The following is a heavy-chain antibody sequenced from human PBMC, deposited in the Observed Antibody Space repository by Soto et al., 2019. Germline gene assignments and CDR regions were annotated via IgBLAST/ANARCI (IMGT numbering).Heavy chain of an antibody. Sequence: QVQLVQSGAEVKTPGSSLKVSCTVSGSRFSNYVISWVRQAPGHGLEWLGRIIPIFNTTQYPQKFQGSVTITADKSTNTAYLELSSLRSDDTAVYYCAREGRGKKAGYNGLVSLGYWGQGTPVTVSS. D-gene: IGHD2-2*02. J-gene: IGHJ4*02. CDR1: GSRFSNYV. CDR2: IIPIFNTT. CDR3: AREGRGKKAGYNGLVSLGY. V-gene: IGHV1-69*06.